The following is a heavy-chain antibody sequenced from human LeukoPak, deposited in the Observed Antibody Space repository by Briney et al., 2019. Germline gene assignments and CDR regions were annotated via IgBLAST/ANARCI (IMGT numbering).Heavy chain of an antibody. J-gene: IGHJ4*02. D-gene: IGHD5-24*01. CDR3: TRPGEMVTFDY. Sequence: GGSLRLSCAASGFTFSASAMHWVRPASGKGVEWGGRIRSKANNYATVYAASVEGRFTISRDDSKNTAYLQMNSLQTDDTAVYYCTRPGEMVTFDYWGQGTLVTVSS. CDR1: GFTFSASA. CDR2: IRSKANNYAT. V-gene: IGHV3-73*01.